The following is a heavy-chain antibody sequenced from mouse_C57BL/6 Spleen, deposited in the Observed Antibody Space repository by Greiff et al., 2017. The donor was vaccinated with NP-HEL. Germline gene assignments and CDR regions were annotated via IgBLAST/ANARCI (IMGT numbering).Heavy chain of an antibody. CDR1: GFNIKDDY. Sequence: EVQVVESGAELVRPGASVKLSCTASGFNIKDDYMHWVKQRPEQGLEWIGWIDPENGDTEYASKFQGKATITADTSSNTPYLQLSSLTSEDTAVYYCTTINYYGSIYDYWGQGTTLTVSS. J-gene: IGHJ2*01. V-gene: IGHV14-4*01. CDR3: TTINYYGSIYDY. D-gene: IGHD1-1*01. CDR2: IDPENGDT.